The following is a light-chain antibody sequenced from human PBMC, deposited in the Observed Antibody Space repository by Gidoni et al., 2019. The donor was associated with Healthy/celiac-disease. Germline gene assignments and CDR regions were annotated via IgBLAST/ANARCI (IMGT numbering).Light chain of an antibody. CDR1: QDISNY. V-gene: IGKV1-33*01. CDR2: DAS. Sequence: DIQMTQSPSSLSASVGDRVTITCQASQDISNYLNWYQKKPGKAPKLLIYDASNLETGVPSRFSGSGSGTDFTFTISSLQLEDIATYYCQQYDNPPLTFGGGTKVEIK. J-gene: IGKJ4*01. CDR3: QQYDNPPLT.